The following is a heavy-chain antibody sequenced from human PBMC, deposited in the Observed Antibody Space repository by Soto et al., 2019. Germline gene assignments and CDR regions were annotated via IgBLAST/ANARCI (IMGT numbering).Heavy chain of an antibody. CDR3: ARHGQQLETYYYYYGMDV. D-gene: IGHD6-13*01. CDR1: GYSFTSYW. CDR2: IYPGDSDT. V-gene: IGHV5-51*01. Sequence: GESLKISCKGSGYSFTSYWIGWVRQMPGKGLEWMGIIYPGDSDTRYSPSFQGQVTISADKSISTAYLQWSSLKASDTAMYYCARHGQQLETYYYYYGMDVWGPGTTVTVFS. J-gene: IGHJ6*02.